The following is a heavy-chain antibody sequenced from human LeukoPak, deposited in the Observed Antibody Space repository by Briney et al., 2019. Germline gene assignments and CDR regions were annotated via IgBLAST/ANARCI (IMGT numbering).Heavy chain of an antibody. CDR3: ARLKERGHSGYPEY. J-gene: IGHJ4*02. V-gene: IGHV1-18*01. CDR2: ISAYNGNT. CDR1: GYTFTSYG. Sequence: ASVKVSCKASGYTFTSYGISWVRQAPGQGLEWMGWISAYNGNTNYAQKLQGRVTMTTDTSTSTAYMELRSLRSDDTAVYYCARLKERGHSGYPEYWGQGTLVTVSS. D-gene: IGHD5-12*01.